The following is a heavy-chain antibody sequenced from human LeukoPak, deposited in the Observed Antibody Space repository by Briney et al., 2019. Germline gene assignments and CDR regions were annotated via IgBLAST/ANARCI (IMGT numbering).Heavy chain of an antibody. CDR2: ISHDGSNK. J-gene: IGHJ4*02. CDR3: ARAEAAAGLDY. CDR1: GFTFSSYA. V-gene: IGHV3-30*04. D-gene: IGHD6-13*01. Sequence: PGGSLRLSCAASGFTFSSYAMHWVRQAPGKGLEWVAFISHDGSNKYYAGSVKGRFTISRDNSKNTLYLQMNSLRAEDTAVYYCARAEAAAGLDYWGQGTLVTVSS.